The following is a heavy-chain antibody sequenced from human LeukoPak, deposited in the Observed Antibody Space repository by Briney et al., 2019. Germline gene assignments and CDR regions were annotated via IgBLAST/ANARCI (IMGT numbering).Heavy chain of an antibody. V-gene: IGHV4-4*02. CDR3: ARRDIVVVPAAIIGAFDI. Sequence: SETLSLTCGVSGASISRPYWWSWVRQPPGKGLEWIAEISHSGTTHYNPSLKSRVIISVDKSKNQVFLKLNSVTAADTAMYYCARRDIVVVPAAIIGAFDIWGQGTMVTVSS. CDR1: GASISRPYW. J-gene: IGHJ3*02. CDR2: ISHSGTT. D-gene: IGHD2-2*02.